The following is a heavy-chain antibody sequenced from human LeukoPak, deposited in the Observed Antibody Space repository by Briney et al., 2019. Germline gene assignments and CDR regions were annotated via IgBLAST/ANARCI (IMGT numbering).Heavy chain of an antibody. D-gene: IGHD4-11*01. V-gene: IGHV4-59*01. CDR3: ARGMRGAAHYNYFDY. Sequence: SETLSLTCTVSGGSISSYYWSGLRQPPGKGLEWIGYIYYSGSTNYNPSLKSRLTISVDTSKNQFSLKLSSVTAADTAVYYCARGMRGAAHYNYFDYWGQGTLVTVSS. CDR1: GGSISSYY. J-gene: IGHJ4*02. CDR2: IYYSGST.